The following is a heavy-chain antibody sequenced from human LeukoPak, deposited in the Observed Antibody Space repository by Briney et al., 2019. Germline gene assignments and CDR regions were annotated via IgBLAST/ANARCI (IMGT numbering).Heavy chain of an antibody. V-gene: IGHV1-69*05. D-gene: IGHD6-19*01. J-gene: IGHJ4*02. CDR2: IIPLFRTS. CDR3: STSVPGYSSGWYS. Sequence: AASEKVSCKASGGTFSSYAIRWVRQAPGQGLEWMGGIIPLFRTSNYPQKVQGRVTVTTDESTSTAYMELSSLRVEDTAVYYCSTSVPGYSSGWYSWGQGTLVTVSS. CDR1: GGTFSSYA.